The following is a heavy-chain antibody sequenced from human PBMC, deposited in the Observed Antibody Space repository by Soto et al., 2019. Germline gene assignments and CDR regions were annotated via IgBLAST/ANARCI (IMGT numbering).Heavy chain of an antibody. J-gene: IGHJ4*02. Sequence: SETLSLTCTVSGGSINTYYWSWVRQPAGKGLEWIGRIFSSGSTSFNPSLESRVAMSVDTSKNHFSLNLSSVTAADMAVYYCAREGSYSAYNFAHGIQLWSFDFWGQGALVTVSS. D-gene: IGHD5-12*01. CDR2: IFSSGST. CDR3: AREGSYSAYNFAHGIQLWSFDF. CDR1: GGSINTYY. V-gene: IGHV4-4*07.